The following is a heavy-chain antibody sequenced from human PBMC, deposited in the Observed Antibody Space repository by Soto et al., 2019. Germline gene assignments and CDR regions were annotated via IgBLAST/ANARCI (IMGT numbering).Heavy chain of an antibody. CDR1: GFTFSSYG. D-gene: IGHD6-6*01. CDR2: ISYDGSNK. CDR3: AKVLAPSYDDFDI. Sequence: QVQLVESGGGVVQPGRSLRLSCAASGFTFSSYGMHWVRQAPGKGLEWVAVISYDGSNKYYADSVKGRFTISRDNSKNTLYLQMNSLIAEDTAVYYCAKVLAPSYDDFDIWGQGTMVTVSS. J-gene: IGHJ3*02. V-gene: IGHV3-30*18.